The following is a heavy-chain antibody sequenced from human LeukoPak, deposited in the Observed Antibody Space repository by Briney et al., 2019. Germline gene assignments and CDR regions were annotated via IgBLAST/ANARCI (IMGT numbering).Heavy chain of an antibody. J-gene: IGHJ4*02. CDR2: INPSGGST. CDR3: VSSGWYRGFDY. Sequence: WMGIINPSGGSTSYAQKFQGRVTMTRDTSTSTVYMELSSLRSEDTAVYYCVSSGWYRGFDYWGQGTLVTVSS. V-gene: IGHV1-46*03. D-gene: IGHD6-19*01.